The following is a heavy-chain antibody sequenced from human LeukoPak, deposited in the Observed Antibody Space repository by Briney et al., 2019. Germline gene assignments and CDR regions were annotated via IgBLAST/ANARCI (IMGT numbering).Heavy chain of an antibody. V-gene: IGHV1-69*01. CDR2: IIPIFGTA. J-gene: IGHJ6*02. Sequence: VKVSXKXSGXTFSSYAISWVRQAPGQGLEWMGGIIPIFGTANYAQKFQGRVTITADESTSTAYMELSSLRSEDTAVYYCAVVHDYGGKITGYYGMDVWGQGTTVTVSS. CDR1: GXTFSSYA. CDR3: AVVHDYGGKITGYYGMDV. D-gene: IGHD4-23*01.